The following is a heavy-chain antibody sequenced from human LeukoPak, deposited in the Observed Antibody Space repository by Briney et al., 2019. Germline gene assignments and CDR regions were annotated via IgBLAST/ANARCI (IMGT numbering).Heavy chain of an antibody. CDR1: GFTFSNE. CDR3: AREKTACGGDCYDS. V-gene: IGHV3-48*03. CDR2: TSSSGTPI. Sequence: GGSLRLSCAASGFTFSNEMNWVRQAPGKGLEWVSYTSSSGTPIHYADSVKGRFTISRDNAKNSLFLQMNSLRAEDTAVYYCAREKTACGGDCYDSWGQGTLVTVSS. J-gene: IGHJ4*02. D-gene: IGHD2-21*01.